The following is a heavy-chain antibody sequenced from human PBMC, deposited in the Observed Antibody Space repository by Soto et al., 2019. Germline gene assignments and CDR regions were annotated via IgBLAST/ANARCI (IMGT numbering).Heavy chain of an antibody. D-gene: IGHD1-1*01. CDR2: ISSSSSYI. Sequence: GGSLRLSCAASEFTFSSYSMNGVRQAPGKGLDWVSSISSSSSYIYDADSVKGRFTISRDNAKNSLCLQMNSLRAEYTAVYYSARDTGVTLDTWAQGTLVPVSS. CDR1: EFTFSSYS. J-gene: IGHJ5*02. V-gene: IGHV3-21*01. CDR3: ARDTGVTLDT.